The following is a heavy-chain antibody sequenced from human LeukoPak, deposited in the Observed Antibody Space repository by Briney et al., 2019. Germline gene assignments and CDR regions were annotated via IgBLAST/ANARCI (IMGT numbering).Heavy chain of an antibody. Sequence: PGGSLRLSCAASGFTSSSYAMHWVRQAPGKGLEWVSGITWNSGSIAYADSVKGRFTISRDNAKNSLYLQMNSLTADDVAFYYCTRSTGWYNYFDYWGQGALVTVSS. D-gene: IGHD6-19*01. J-gene: IGHJ4*02. V-gene: IGHV3-9*02. CDR3: TRSTGWYNYFDY. CDR1: GFTSSSYA. CDR2: ITWNSGSI.